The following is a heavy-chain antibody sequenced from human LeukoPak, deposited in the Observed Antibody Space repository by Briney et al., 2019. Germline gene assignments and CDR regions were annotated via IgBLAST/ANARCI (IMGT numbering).Heavy chain of an antibody. Sequence: SVKVSCKASGGTFSSYAISWVRQAPGQGLEWMGGIIPIFGTANYAQKFQGRVTITADEATSTAYMELSSLRSEDTAVYYCARSDYDFWSGYDIWGQGTMVTVSS. CDR3: ARSDYDFWSGYDI. CDR1: GGTFSSYA. J-gene: IGHJ3*02. V-gene: IGHV1-69*13. CDR2: IIPIFGTA. D-gene: IGHD3-3*01.